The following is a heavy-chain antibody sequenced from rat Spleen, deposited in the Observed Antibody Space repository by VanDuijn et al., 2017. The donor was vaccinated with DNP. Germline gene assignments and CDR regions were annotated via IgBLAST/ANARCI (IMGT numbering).Heavy chain of an antibody. J-gene: IGHJ1*01. V-gene: IGHV5-7*01. Sequence: EVQLVESGGGLVQPGRSLKLSCEASGFTFSDYYMAWVRQAPTKGLEWVATISYDGSSTYYRDSVKGRFTISRDNAKSTLYLQMDSLRSEDTATYYCARHYGGYSYYWYFDFWGPGTMVTVSS. D-gene: IGHD1-11*01. CDR2: ISYDGSST. CDR3: ARHYGGYSYYWYFDF. CDR1: GFTFSDYY.